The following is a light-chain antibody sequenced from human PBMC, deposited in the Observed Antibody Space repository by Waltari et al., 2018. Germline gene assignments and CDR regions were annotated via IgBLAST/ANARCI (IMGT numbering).Light chain of an antibody. Sequence: SYDLTQPPSVSVSPGQTARITCSGDALSKKYAYWFQQKSGQAPILVIYQDTKRPSGIPERFSGSSSGTMATLTISGARVEDEADYYCYSTEDAGHHRVFGGGTKVTVL. CDR1: ALSKKY. CDR2: QDT. V-gene: IGLV3-10*01. J-gene: IGLJ2*01. CDR3: YSTEDAGHHRV.